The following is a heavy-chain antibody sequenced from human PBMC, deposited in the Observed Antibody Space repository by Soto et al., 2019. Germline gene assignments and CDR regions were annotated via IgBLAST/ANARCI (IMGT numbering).Heavy chain of an antibody. D-gene: IGHD3-22*01. CDR2: IYTSGST. V-gene: IGHV4-4*07. Sequence: NPSETLSLTCTVSGGSISSYYWSWIRQPAGKGLEWIGRIYTSGSTNYNPSLKSRVTMSVDTSKNQFSLKLSSVTAADTAVYYCARADYYDSSGPNYYGMDVWGQGTTVTVSS. CDR1: GGSISSYY. J-gene: IGHJ6*02. CDR3: ARADYYDSSGPNYYGMDV.